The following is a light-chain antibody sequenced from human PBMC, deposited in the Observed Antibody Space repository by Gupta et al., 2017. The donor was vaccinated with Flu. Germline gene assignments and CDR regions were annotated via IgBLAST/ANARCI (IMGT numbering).Light chain of an antibody. CDR3: MQTLQTPYT. J-gene: IGKJ2*01. V-gene: IGKV2-28*01. CDR2: LAS. Sequence: LRDNNGDNFLDWYLQKPGQSPQLLIYLASNRASGVPDRFSASGSGTDFTLKVSRVEAEDVGVYYCMQTLQTPYTFAQGTKLEIK. CDR1: LRDNNGDNF.